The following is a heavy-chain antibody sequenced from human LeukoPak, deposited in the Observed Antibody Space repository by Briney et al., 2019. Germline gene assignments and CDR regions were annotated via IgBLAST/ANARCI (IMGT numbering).Heavy chain of an antibody. D-gene: IGHD2-2*01. CDR3: TTVGTSCYECHYYMDV. CDR1: GFTFSNAW. Sequence: GGSLRLSCAASGFTFSNAWMSWVRQAPGKGLEWVGRIESKTDGGTTDYAAPVKGRFTISRDDSKNTLYLQMNSLKTEDTAVYYCTTVGTSCYECHYYMDVWGKGTTVTVSS. CDR2: IESKTDGGTT. V-gene: IGHV3-15*04. J-gene: IGHJ6*03.